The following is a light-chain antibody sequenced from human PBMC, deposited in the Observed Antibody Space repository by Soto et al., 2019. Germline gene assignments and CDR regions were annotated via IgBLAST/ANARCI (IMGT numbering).Light chain of an antibody. V-gene: IGLV2-14*01. CDR2: EVS. Sequence: QSVLTQPASVSGSPGQSITISCTGTSSDAGGYNYVSWYQQHPGKAPKLMIYEVSNRPSGVSNRFSGSKSGNTASLTISGLQAEDEADYYCSSYTSSSTRVFGTGTKLTVL. J-gene: IGLJ1*01. CDR1: SSDAGGYNY. CDR3: SSYTSSSTRV.